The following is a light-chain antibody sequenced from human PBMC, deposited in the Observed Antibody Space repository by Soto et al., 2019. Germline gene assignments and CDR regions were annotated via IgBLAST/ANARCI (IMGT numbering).Light chain of an antibody. CDR3: QERGNWPPIA. CDR2: DAS. V-gene: IGKV3-11*01. CDR1: QSVSRF. Sequence: ETVLPQSPATLSSSPGERATLSCRASQSVSRFLAWYKQKPGQAPRLLIYDASNRDTGIPARFSGSGSGTDFTLTMRGLEPEDVAVYYGQERGNWPPIAFGQGTRLYIK. J-gene: IGKJ5*01.